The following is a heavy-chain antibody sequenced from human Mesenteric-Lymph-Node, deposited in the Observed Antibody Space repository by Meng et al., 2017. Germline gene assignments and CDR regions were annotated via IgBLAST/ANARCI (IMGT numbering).Heavy chain of an antibody. CDR2: INQDGSDK. CDR3: ARDHDFRRLDY. Sequence: EGQLVEAGGGLVQPGGSLRLSCAAAGFSFSRYSMGWIRQAPGKGLEWVANINQDGSDKDYVDSVKGRFTISRDNAKNSLSLQMNSLRDEDTAVYYCARDHDFRRLDYWGQGTLVTVSS. V-gene: IGHV3-7*01. J-gene: IGHJ4*02. D-gene: IGHD3-3*01. CDR1: GFSFSRYS.